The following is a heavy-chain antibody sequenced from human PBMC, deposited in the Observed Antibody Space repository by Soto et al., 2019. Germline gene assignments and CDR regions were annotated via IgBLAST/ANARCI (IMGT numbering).Heavy chain of an antibody. V-gene: IGHV3-11*01. D-gene: IGHD3-3*01. CDR1: GFTFSDYY. CDR3: ARGSIANYYAFWSGPELNYFDY. J-gene: IGHJ4*02. CDR2: ISSSGSTI. Sequence: LXLSCAASGFTFSDYYMSWVRQAPGKGLEWVSYISSSGSTIYYADSVKGRFTISRDNAKNSLYLQMNSLRAEDTAVYYRARGSIANYYAFWSGPELNYFDYWGQGNLVTVSS.